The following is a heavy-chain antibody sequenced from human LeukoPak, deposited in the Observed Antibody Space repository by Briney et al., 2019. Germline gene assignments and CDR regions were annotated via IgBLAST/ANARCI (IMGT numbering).Heavy chain of an antibody. CDR1: GYSISSGYY. CDR3: ARGRSKVGTFDP. J-gene: IGHJ5*02. V-gene: IGHV4-38-2*02. Sequence: PSETLSLTCTVSGYSISSGYYWGWIRQPPGKGLEWIGSIYHSGSTYYNPSLKSRVTISVDTSKNQFSLKLSSVTAADTAVYYCARGRSKVGTFDPWGQGTPVTVSS. D-gene: IGHD1-26*01. CDR2: IYHSGST.